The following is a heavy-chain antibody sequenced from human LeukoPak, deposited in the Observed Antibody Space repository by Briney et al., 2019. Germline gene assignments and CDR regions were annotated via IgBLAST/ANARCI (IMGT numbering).Heavy chain of an antibody. J-gene: IGHJ4*02. V-gene: IGHV1-69*06. CDR2: IIPIFGTA. Sequence: GASVKVSCKASGGTFSSYAISWVRQAPGQGLEWMGGIIPIFGTANCAQKFQGRVTITADKSTSTAYMELSSLRSEDTAVYYCARVGGGPLEWFGESEHFDYWGQGTLVTVSS. CDR1: GGTFSSYA. D-gene: IGHD3-10*01. CDR3: ARVGGGPLEWFGESEHFDY.